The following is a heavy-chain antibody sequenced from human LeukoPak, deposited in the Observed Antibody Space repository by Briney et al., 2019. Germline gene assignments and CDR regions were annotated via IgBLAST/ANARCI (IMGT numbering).Heavy chain of an antibody. CDR3: ARVDSAGGY. D-gene: IGHD5-18*01. Sequence: GRSLRLSCAASGFTFSTYAMHWVRQAPGKGLEWLAVISYDGSNKYYADSVKGRFTISRDNSKNTLYLQMNSLTAEDTALYYCARVDSAGGYWGQGTLVTVSS. J-gene: IGHJ4*02. V-gene: IGHV3-30-3*01. CDR2: ISYDGSNK. CDR1: GFTFSTYA.